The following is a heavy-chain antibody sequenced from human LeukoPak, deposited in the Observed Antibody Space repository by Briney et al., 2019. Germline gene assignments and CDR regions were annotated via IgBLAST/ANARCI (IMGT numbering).Heavy chain of an antibody. CDR2: INHSGST. CDR3: ARGRNTYGSSWYGGSNWFDP. V-gene: IGHV4-34*01. CDR1: GGSFSGYY. Sequence: SETLSLICAVYGGSFSGYYWSWIRQPPGKGLEWIGEINHSGSTNYNPSLKSRVTISVDTSKNQFSLKLSSVTAADTAVYYCARGRNTYGSSWYGGSNWFDPWGQGTLVTVSS. D-gene: IGHD6-13*01. J-gene: IGHJ5*02.